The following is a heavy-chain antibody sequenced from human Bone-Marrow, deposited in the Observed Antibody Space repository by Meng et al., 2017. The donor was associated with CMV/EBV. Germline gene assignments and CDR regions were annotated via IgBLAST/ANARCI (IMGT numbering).Heavy chain of an antibody. CDR1: GFTLSSYW. V-gene: IGHV3-7*01. CDR2: IKQDGSEK. D-gene: IGHD1-26*01. J-gene: IGHJ4*02. CDR3: ARGGGYYSH. Sequence: ESLKIHCAASGFTLSSYWMSWVRHAPGKGLEWVANIKQDGSEKFHVDSVKGRFTISRDNADNSLYLQMNSLRAEDTAVFYCARGGGYYSHCGQGTLVTVSS.